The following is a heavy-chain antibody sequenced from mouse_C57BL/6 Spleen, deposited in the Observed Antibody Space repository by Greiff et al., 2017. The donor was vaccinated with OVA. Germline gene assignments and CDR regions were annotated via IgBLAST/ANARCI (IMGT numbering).Heavy chain of an antibody. V-gene: IGHV1-18*01. CDR2: INPNNGGT. Sequence: VQLQQSGPELVKPGASVKIPCKASGYTFTDYNMDWVKQSHGKSLEWIGDINPNNGGTIYNQKFKGKATLTVDKSSSTAYMELRSLTSEDTAVYYCARSRDYDDGYYFDYWGQGTTLTVSS. CDR1: GYTFTDYN. J-gene: IGHJ2*01. D-gene: IGHD2-4*01. CDR3: ARSRDYDDGYYFDY.